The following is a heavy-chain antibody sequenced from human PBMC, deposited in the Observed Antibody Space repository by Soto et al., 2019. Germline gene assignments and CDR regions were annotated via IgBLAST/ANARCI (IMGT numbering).Heavy chain of an antibody. CDR1: GYTFSDYG. V-gene: IGHV1-18*01. Sequence: GASVQVSCKASGYTFSDYGISWVRQAPGQGLEWMGWISAKNGNTNLAQKFRGRVTMTTDTSTSTVYMELRSLKPDDTAVYYCAREPPETPPDYWGQGTLVTVSS. J-gene: IGHJ4*02. CDR2: ISAKNGNT. CDR3: AREPPETPPDY.